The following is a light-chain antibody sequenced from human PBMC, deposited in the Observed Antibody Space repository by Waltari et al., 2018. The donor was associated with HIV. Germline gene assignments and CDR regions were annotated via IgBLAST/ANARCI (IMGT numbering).Light chain of an antibody. V-gene: IGLV1-44*01. CDR2: RNT. CDR1: SSNLRSRS. J-gene: IGLJ2*01. CDR3: SVWDVTLNGLV. Sequence: QSLLTQSPSASGTPGQMVNISCFGTSSNLRSRSVNWYQHFPGTPPRLVIFRNTERPSGVPDRFSGSKSGTSASLAISGLHSQDEADYYCSVWDVTLNGLVFGGGTRLTVL.